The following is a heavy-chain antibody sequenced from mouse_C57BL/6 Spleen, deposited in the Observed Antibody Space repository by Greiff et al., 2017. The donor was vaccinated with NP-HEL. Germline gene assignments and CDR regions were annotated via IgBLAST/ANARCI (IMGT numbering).Heavy chain of an antibody. D-gene: IGHD2-5*01. CDR2: IDPNSGGT. CDR1: GYTFTSYW. V-gene: IGHV1-72*01. CDR3: AKGVYYSNFFFDY. Sequence: QVQLQQPGAELVKPGASVKLSCKASGYTFTSYWMHWVKQRPGRGLEWIGRIDPNSGGTKYNEKFKSKATLTVDKPSSTAYMQLSSLTSEDSAVYYCAKGVYYSNFFFDYWGQGTTLTVSS. J-gene: IGHJ2*01.